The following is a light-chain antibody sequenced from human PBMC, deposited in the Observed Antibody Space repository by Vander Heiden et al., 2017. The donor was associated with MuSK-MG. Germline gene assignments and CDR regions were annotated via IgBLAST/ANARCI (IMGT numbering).Light chain of an antibody. CDR2: DAS. Sequence: DIQMTQSPSSLSASVGDRVTITCRASRSISSYLNWYQQKPGKAPKFLIYDASRLQSGVPSRFSGSGSGTDFTLTISRLQPEDFAIYYCQQSDSTPFTFGQGTKMEIK. CDR1: RSISSY. J-gene: IGKJ2*01. V-gene: IGKV1-39*01. CDR3: QQSDSTPFT.